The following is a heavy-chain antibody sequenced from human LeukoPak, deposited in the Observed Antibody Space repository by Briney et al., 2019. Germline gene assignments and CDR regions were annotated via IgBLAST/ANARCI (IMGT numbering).Heavy chain of an antibody. Sequence: SETLSLTCTVSGYSISSGYYWSWIRQPPGKGLEWVGYICYSGSTNYNPSLKSRVTISVDTSKNQFSLKLSSVTAADTAVYYCARGAAFDYWGQGTLVTVSS. D-gene: IGHD6-13*01. J-gene: IGHJ4*02. V-gene: IGHV4-61*01. CDR3: ARGAAFDY. CDR2: ICYSGST. CDR1: GYSISSGYY.